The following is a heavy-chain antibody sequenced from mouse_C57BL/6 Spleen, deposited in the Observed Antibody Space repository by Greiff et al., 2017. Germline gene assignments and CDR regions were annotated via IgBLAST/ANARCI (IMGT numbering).Heavy chain of an antibody. Sequence: EVQLVESGGGLVKPGGSLKLSCAASGFTFSSYTMSWVRPTPEKRLEWVATISGGGGNTYYPDSVKGRFTISRDNAKNTLYLQMSSLRSEDTALYYCARHLYYGSSHWYFDVWGTGTTVTVSS. D-gene: IGHD1-1*01. J-gene: IGHJ1*03. V-gene: IGHV5-9*01. CDR2: ISGGGGNT. CDR1: GFTFSSYT. CDR3: ARHLYYGSSHWYFDV.